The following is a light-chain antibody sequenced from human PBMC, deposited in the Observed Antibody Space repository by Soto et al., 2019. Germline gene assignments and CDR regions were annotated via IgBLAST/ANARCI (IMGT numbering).Light chain of an antibody. V-gene: IGLV2-14*02. CDR3: SSFTTRSTLV. CDR1: SSDVGSYNL. Sequence: QSALTQPASVSGSPGQSITISCTGSSSDVGSYNLVSWYQHHPGKAPKFVIYEDNKRPSGVSYRFSGSKSGNTASLTISGLQAEDEADYYCSSFTTRSTLVFGGGTKVTVL. CDR2: EDN. J-gene: IGLJ3*02.